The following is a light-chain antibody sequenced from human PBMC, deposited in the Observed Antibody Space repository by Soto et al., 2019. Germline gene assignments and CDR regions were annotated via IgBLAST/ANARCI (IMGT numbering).Light chain of an antibody. J-gene: IGKJ2*01. V-gene: IGKV3-20*01. CDR3: QQYDSSPYT. Sequence: EIVLTQSPGTLSLSPGERATLSCRASQSVNSRYLAWYQQKPGQAPRLLIYGASTRATGIPDRFSGSGSGTDFTLTISRLEPGDFAVYYCQQYDSSPYTFGQGTNLEIK. CDR2: GAS. CDR1: QSVNSRY.